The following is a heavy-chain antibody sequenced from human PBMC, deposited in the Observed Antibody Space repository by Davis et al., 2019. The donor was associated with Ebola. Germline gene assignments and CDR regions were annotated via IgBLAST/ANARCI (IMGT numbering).Heavy chain of an antibody. J-gene: IGHJ6*02. V-gene: IGHV3-23*01. D-gene: IGHD2-8*01. Sequence: GESLKISCAASGFTFSSYAMSWVRQAPGKGLEWVSAISGSGGSTYYADSVKGRFTISRDNSKNTLYLQMNSLRAEDTAVYYCAKGGYCTNGVCPTWGYYYYGMDVWGQGTTVTVSS. CDR3: AKGGYCTNGVCPTWGYYYYGMDV. CDR1: GFTFSSYA. CDR2: ISGSGGST.